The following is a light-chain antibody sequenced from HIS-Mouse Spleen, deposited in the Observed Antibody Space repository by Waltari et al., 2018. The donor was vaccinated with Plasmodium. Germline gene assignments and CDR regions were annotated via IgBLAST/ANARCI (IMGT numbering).Light chain of an antibody. CDR2: DVS. CDR3: SSYTSSSTLNYV. Sequence: QSALTQPASVSGSPGQSIPISCTGTRSDVGGYNYVSWYQQHPGKAPKLMIYDVSNRPSGVSNRFSGSKSGNTASLTISGLQAEDEADYYCSSYTSSSTLNYVFGTGTKVTVL. J-gene: IGLJ1*01. CDR1: RSDVGGYNY. V-gene: IGLV2-14*03.